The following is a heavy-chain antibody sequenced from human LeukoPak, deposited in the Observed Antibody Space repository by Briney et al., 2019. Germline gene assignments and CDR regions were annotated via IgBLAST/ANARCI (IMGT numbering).Heavy chain of an antibody. Sequence: SVKVSCKASGGTFSSYAISWVRQAPGRGLEWMGGIIPIFGTANYAQKFQGRVSITADESTRTAYMELSSLRSEDTAVYYCARGIVVVPAATHYYYYGMDVWGKGNTVTVSS. V-gene: IGHV1-69*13. CDR1: GGTFSSYA. J-gene: IGHJ6*04. D-gene: IGHD2-2*01. CDR2: IIPIFGTA. CDR3: ARGIVVVPAATHYYYYGMDV.